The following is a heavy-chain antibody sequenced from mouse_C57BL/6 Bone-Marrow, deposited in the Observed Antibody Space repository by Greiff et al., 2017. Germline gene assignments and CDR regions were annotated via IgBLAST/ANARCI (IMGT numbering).Heavy chain of an antibody. CDR3: AYYGNFDY. CDR1: GFSLTSYG. D-gene: IGHD1-1*02. Sequence: QVQLKESGPGLVAPSQSLSISCTASGFSLTSYGVRWVRQPPGKGLEWLGKIWGDGSTNYYSAHISRQSISKDNSKSQVCLRLNSLHTDDTATYYYAYYGNFDYWGQGTTLTVSS. J-gene: IGHJ2*01. CDR2: IWGDGST. V-gene: IGHV2-3*01.